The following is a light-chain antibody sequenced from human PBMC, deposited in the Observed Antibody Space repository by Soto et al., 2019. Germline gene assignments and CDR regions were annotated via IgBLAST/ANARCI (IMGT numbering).Light chain of an antibody. J-gene: IGLJ3*02. Sequence: QSALTQPASVSGSPGQSITISCTGTSSDVGGYNYVSWYQQHPGKAPKLMIYEVSNQPSGVSNRFSGSKSGSTASLTISGLQAEDEADYYCSSYTTSSTWVFGGGTQLTVL. CDR2: EVS. CDR1: SSDVGGYNY. V-gene: IGLV2-14*01. CDR3: SSYTTSSTWV.